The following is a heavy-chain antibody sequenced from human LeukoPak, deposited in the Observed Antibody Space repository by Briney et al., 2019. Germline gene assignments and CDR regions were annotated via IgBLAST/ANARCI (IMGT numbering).Heavy chain of an antibody. D-gene: IGHD6-13*01. CDR1: GGSISSYY. V-gene: IGHV4-59*01. J-gene: IGHJ5*02. CDR3: ARDLTHQQLALGFDP. CDR2: IYYSGST. Sequence: SETLSLTCTVSGGSISSYYWSWIRQPPGKGLEWIGYIYYSGSTNYNPSLKSRVTISVDTSKNQFSLKLSSVTAADTAVYYCARDLTHQQLALGFDPWGQGTLVTVSS.